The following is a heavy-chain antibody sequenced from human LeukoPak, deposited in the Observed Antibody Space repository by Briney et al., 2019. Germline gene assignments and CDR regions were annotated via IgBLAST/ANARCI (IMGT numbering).Heavy chain of an antibody. CDR1: GFTFSNYA. J-gene: IGHJ4*02. V-gene: IGHV3-23*01. CDR2: VTGSGGDA. CDR3: AKAGGFFDY. Sequence: GGSLRLSCAASGFTFSNYAMSWVRQAPGKGPEWVSAVTGSGGDAFYVDSVKGRFTISRDNSKKSLYLQMNSLRAEDTALYYCAKAGGFFDYWGQGTLVTASS. D-gene: IGHD4-23*01.